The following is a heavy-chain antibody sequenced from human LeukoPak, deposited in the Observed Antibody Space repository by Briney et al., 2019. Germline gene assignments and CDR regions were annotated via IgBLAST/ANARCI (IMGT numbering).Heavy chain of an antibody. CDR1: GASLSGFF. J-gene: IGHJ5*02. Sequence: TETLSLTCAVDGASLSGFFWNWIRQSPGKGLEWIGEMNQGGGARFNPSLESRVIIAVDTSKNQFTLKVNSVTDADTAVYYCARGSIVGWFDPWGQGTLVTVSS. CDR3: ARGSIVGWFDP. D-gene: IGHD1-26*01. CDR2: MNQGGGA. V-gene: IGHV4-34*01.